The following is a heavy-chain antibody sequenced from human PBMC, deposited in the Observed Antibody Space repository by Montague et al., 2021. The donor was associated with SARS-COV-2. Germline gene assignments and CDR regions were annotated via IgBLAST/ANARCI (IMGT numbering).Heavy chain of an antibody. D-gene: IGHD2-21*01. J-gene: IGHJ6*02. CDR2: ITHRGNS. V-gene: IGHV4-34*01. CDR1: GGSINNDY. CDR3: ARGKVTAFAILIVFSAAWALDS. Sequence: SETLSLTCAVYGGSINNDYWTWVRHPPGKGLKGMGEITHRGNSKYNPSLQNRVTISVDKSKNQFSLKLTSATAADTATYYCARGKVTAFAILIVFSAAWALDSWGRGTTVTVSS.